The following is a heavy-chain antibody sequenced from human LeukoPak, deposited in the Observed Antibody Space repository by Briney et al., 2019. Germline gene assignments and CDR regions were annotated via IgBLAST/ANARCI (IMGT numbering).Heavy chain of an antibody. V-gene: IGHV4-34*01. J-gene: IGHJ3*02. CDR1: GGSFSGYY. D-gene: IGHD4-17*01. CDR2: INHSGST. Sequence: SETLSLTCAVYGGSFSGYYWSWIRQPPGKGLEWIGEINHSGSTNYNPSLKSRVTISVDTSKNQFSLKLSSVTAADTAVYYCARGGDYWAFAFDIWGQGTMVTVSS. CDR3: ARGGDYWAFAFDI.